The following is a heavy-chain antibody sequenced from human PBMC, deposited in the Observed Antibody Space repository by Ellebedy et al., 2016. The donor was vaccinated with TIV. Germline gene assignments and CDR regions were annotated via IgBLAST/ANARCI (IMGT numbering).Heavy chain of an antibody. D-gene: IGHD2-2*01. Sequence: ASVKVSCXASGYTFTSYYMHWVRQAPGQGLEWMGIINPSGGSTSYAQKFQGRVTMTRDTSTSTVYMELSSLRSEDTAVYYCARNFVTQLLHTAHYYYYYYMDVWGKGTTVTVSS. J-gene: IGHJ6*03. CDR3: ARNFVTQLLHTAHYYYYYYMDV. CDR1: GYTFTSYY. V-gene: IGHV1-46*03. CDR2: INPSGGST.